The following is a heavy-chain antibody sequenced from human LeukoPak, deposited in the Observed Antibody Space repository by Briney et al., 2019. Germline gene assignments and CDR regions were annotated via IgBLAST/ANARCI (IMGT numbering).Heavy chain of an antibody. CDR2: ISPNSGGT. V-gene: IGHV1-2*06. CDR1: GYTFTGYY. CDR3: ASWDWNPNYYFDY. D-gene: IGHD1-1*01. J-gene: IGHJ4*02. Sequence: GASVKVSCKTSGYTFTGYYMHWVRQAPGQGLEWMGRISPNSGGTNYAQKFQGRVTMTRDTSITTAYMELSSLRSDDTAVYYCASWDWNPNYYFDYWGQGTLVTVSS.